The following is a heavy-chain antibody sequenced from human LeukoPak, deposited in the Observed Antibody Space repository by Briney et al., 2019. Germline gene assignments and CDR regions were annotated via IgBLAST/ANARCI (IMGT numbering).Heavy chain of an antibody. CDR2: ISWNSGSI. CDR1: GFTFDDYA. J-gene: IGHJ4*02. Sequence: GRSLRLSCAASGFTFDDYAMHWVRQAPGKGLEWVSGISWNSGSIGYADSVKGRFTISRDNAKNSLYLQMNSLRAEDTALYYCAKDWARQNGAVDYWGQGTLVTVSS. V-gene: IGHV3-9*01. CDR3: AKDWARQNGAVDY.